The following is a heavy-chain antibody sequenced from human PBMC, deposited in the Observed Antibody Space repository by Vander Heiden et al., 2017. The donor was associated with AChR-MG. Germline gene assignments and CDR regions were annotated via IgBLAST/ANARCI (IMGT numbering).Heavy chain of an antibody. CDR3: ARVSLPIVVVPAAIAWFDP. CDR2: IYYSGST. D-gene: IGHD2-2*02. J-gene: IGHJ5*02. V-gene: IGHV4-31*03. Sequence: QVQLQESGPGLVQPSQTLSLTCPFPGCSLSSGGYYGSWIRQHPGNGLEWIGYIYYSGSTYYNPSLKSRVTISVDTSKNQFSLKLSSVTAADTAVYYCARVSLPIVVVPAAIAWFDPWGQGTLVTVSS. CDR1: GCSLSSGGYY.